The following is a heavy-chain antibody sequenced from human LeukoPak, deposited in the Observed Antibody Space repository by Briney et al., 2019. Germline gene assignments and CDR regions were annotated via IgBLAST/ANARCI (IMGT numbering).Heavy chain of an antibody. J-gene: IGHJ4*02. CDR1: GGSVSSSNYF. D-gene: IGHD6-19*01. Sequence: PSEILYLTCTVSGGSVSSSNYFWGWIRQPPGKGLEWVSSISSSSSYIYYADSVKGRFTISRDNAKNSLYLQMNSLRAEDTAVYYCARRTPSGWYGYWGQGTLVTVSS. V-gene: IGHV3-21*01. CDR3: ARRTPSGWYGY. CDR2: ISSSSSYI.